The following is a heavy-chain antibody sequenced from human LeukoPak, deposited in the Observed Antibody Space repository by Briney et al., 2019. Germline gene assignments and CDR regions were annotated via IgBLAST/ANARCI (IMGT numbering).Heavy chain of an antibody. CDR1: GYSFTSYW. J-gene: IGHJ2*01. CDR3: ASPYYDFWSGHSPFDL. V-gene: IGHV5-51*01. CDR2: IYPGDSDT. Sequence: PGESLKISCKGSGYSFTSYWIGWVRQMSGKGLEWMGIIYPGDSDTRYSPSFQGQVTISADKSTSTAYLQWSSLKASDTAMYYCASPYYDFWSGHSPFDLWGRGTLVTVSS. D-gene: IGHD3-3*01.